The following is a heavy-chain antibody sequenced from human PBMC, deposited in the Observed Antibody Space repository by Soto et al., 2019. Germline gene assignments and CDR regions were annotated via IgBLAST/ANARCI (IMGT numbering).Heavy chain of an antibody. V-gene: IGHV1-69*02. Sequence: QVPLVQSGAEVKKPGSSVKVSCKASGGTFSSYTISWVRQAPGQGLEWMGRTIPILGIANYAQKFQGRVTITADKSTSTAYMELSSLRSEDTAVYYCAGSQGFGELLLTFDYWGQGTLVTVSS. J-gene: IGHJ4*02. CDR2: TIPILGIA. D-gene: IGHD3-10*01. CDR3: AGSQGFGELLLTFDY. CDR1: GGTFSSYT.